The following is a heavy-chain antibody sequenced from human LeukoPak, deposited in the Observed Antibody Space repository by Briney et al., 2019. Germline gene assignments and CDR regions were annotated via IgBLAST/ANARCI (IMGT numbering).Heavy chain of an antibody. V-gene: IGHV4-59*01. D-gene: IGHD3-10*01. CDR1: GGSISSYY. CDR2: IYYSGTT. Sequence: SETLSLTCTVSGGSISSYYWNWIRKPPAQGLEWIGYIYYSGTTNYNPSLKSRVTISVGTSKNQFSLKLTSVTAADTAVYYCARDLTDYYGSGSYHWFDPWGQGTLVTVSS. J-gene: IGHJ5*02. CDR3: ARDLTDYYGSGSYHWFDP.